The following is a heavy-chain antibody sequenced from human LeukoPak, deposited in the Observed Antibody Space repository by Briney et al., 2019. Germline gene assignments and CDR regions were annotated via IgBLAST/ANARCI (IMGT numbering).Heavy chain of an antibody. CDR3: ARPVSSSWYGGFDY. J-gene: IGHJ4*02. CDR2: IYYSGST. Sequence: SETLSPTCTVSGGSISSSSYYWGWIRQPPGRGLEWIGSIYYSGSTYYNPSLKSRVTISVDTSKNQFSLKVSSVTAADTAVYYCARPVSSSWYGGFDYWGQGTLVTVSS. V-gene: IGHV4-39*01. D-gene: IGHD6-13*01. CDR1: GGSISSSSYY.